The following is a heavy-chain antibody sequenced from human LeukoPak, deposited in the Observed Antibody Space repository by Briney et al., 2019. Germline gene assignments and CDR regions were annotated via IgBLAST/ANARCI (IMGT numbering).Heavy chain of an antibody. J-gene: IGHJ4*02. CDR3: ARARSRYSSSWSRITDY. CDR1: GFTFSSYA. D-gene: IGHD6-13*01. Sequence: GGSLRLSCAASGFTFSSYAMHWVRQAPGKGLEWVAVISYDGSNKYYADSVKGRFTISRDNSKNTLYLQMNSLRAEDTAVYYCARARSRYSSSWSRITDYWGQGTLVTVSS. CDR2: ISYDGSNK. V-gene: IGHV3-30*04.